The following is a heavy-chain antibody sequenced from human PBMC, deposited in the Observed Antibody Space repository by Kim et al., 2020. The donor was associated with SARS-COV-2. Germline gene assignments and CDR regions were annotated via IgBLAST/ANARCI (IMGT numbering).Heavy chain of an antibody. D-gene: IGHD2-15*01. CDR2: ISDNGLT. J-gene: IGHJ5*02. V-gene: IGHV4-59*01. CDR3: ARAVVKDCVDP. CDR1: GGSMSSYY. Sequence: SETLSLTCAVSGGSMSSYYWTWIRQPPGKRLEWIGYISDNGLTNYNPAIRSRVAFVLDTSKNHFSLRLTSVTAADTAVYYCARAVVKDCVDPWGLATVVT.